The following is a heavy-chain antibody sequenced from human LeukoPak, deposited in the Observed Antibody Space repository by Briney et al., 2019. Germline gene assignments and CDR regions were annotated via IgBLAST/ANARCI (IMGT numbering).Heavy chain of an antibody. CDR1: GFTFSSCE. J-gene: IGHJ4*02. CDR3: ARCGRGYDSSGYYSY. V-gene: IGHV3-48*03. CDR2: ISSSGSTI. Sequence: GGSLRLSCAASGFTFSSCEMNWVRQAPGKGLEWVSYISSSGSTIYYADSVKGRFTTSRDNAKNSLYLQMNSLRAEDTAIYYCARCGRGYDSSGYYSYWGQGTLVTVSS. D-gene: IGHD3-22*01.